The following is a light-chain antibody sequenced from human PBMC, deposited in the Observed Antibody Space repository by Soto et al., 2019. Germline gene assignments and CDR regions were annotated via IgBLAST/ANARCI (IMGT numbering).Light chain of an antibody. J-gene: IGKJ1*01. V-gene: IGKV3-15*01. CDR3: QQYHIWPPWT. Sequence: EIVMTQSPDTLSVSPGEGATLSCRVSQSIRSNLAWYQQRPGQAPRLLMYGASTRADGIPARFTGSGSGTEFTLTISSLQSEDFAVYYCQQYHIWPPWTSGQGTKVAIK. CDR1: QSIRSN. CDR2: GAS.